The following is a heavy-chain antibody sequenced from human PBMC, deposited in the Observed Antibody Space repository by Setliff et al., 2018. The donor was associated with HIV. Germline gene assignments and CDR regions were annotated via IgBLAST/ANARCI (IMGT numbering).Heavy chain of an antibody. D-gene: IGHD3-22*01. CDR3: ARDLAITMIVEGAFDI. V-gene: IGHV3-7*01. J-gene: IGHJ3*02. Sequence: PGGSLRLSCAASEFTLSGYSMSWVRQAPGKGLEWVATIKQDESEMQYVDSVKGRFTISRDNAKNSLYLQMNSLRAEDTAVYYCARDLAITMIVEGAFDIWGQGTMVTVSS. CDR1: EFTLSGYS. CDR2: IKQDESEM.